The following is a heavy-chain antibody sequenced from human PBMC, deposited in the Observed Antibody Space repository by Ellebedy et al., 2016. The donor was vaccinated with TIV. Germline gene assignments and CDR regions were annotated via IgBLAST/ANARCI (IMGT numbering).Heavy chain of an antibody. D-gene: IGHD2-2*01. J-gene: IGHJ4*02. V-gene: IGHV4-59*01. CDR2: IYYSGST. CDR1: GGSFSGYY. CDR3: ARFSGPTADPFDY. Sequence: MPSETLSLTCAVYGGSFSGYYWSWTRQPPGKGLEWIGYIYYSGSTNYNPSLKSRVTISVDTSKNQFSLKLSSVTAADTAVYYCARFSGPTADPFDYWGQGTLVTVSS.